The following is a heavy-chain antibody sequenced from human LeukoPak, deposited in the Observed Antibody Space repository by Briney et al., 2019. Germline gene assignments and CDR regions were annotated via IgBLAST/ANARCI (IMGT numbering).Heavy chain of an antibody. J-gene: IGHJ2*01. CDR1: GFTFGSYA. D-gene: IGHD3-10*01. CDR2: ISYDGTNK. Sequence: GRSLRLPCAASGFTFGSYAMHWVRQAPGRGLEWVAGISYDGTNKYYADSVKGRFTISRDNSKNSLYLQMNSLRAGDTAVYYCVRDCFTLGLSGGFDLWGRGILVTVSS. CDR3: VRDCFTLGLSGGFDL. V-gene: IGHV3-30*14.